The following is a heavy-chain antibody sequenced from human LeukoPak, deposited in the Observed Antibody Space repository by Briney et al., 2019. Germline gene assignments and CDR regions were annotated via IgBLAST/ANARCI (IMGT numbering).Heavy chain of an antibody. D-gene: IGHD3-22*01. J-gene: IGHJ4*02. CDR3: ARDDSSGYYYASLDY. CDR1: GFTFSSYA. V-gene: IGHV3-30-3*01. Sequence: GRSLRLSCAASGFTFSSYAMHWVRQAPGKGLEWVAVISYDGSNKHYADSVKGRFTISRDNSKNTLYLQMNSLRAEDTAVYYCARDDSSGYYYASLDYWGQGTLVTVSS. CDR2: ISYDGSNK.